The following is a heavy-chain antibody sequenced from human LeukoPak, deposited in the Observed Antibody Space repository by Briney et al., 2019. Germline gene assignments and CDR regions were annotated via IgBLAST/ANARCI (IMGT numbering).Heavy chain of an antibody. CDR2: IYYSGST. V-gene: IGHV4-59*01. CDR1: GGSISSYY. CDR3: ASSVLGGAFDI. D-gene: IGHD2-8*01. Sequence: SETLSLTCTVSGGSISSYYWSWIRQPPGKGLEWIGYIYYSGSTNYNPSLKSRVTISVDTSKNQFSLKLSSVAAADTAVYYCASSVLGGAFDIWGQGTMVTVSS. J-gene: IGHJ3*02.